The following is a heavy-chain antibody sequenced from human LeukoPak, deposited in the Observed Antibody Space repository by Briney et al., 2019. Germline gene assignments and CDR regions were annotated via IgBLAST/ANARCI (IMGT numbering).Heavy chain of an antibody. V-gene: IGHV3-33*01. Sequence: QAGGSLRLSCAASGFTFSSYGMHWVRQAPGKGLEWVAVIWYDGSNKYYADSVKGRFTISRDNSKNTLYLQMNSLRAEDTAVYYCARDTRRFGEFNPAYYGMDVWGKGTTVTVSS. CDR3: ARDTRRFGEFNPAYYGMDV. D-gene: IGHD3-10*01. CDR1: GFTFSSYG. CDR2: IWYDGSNK. J-gene: IGHJ6*04.